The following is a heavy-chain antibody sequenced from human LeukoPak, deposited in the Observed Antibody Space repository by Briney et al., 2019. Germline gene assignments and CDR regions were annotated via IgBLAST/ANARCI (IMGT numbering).Heavy chain of an antibody. CDR3: ASEFGGAFDI. Sequence: GASVKVSCKASGYTFTSYDINWVRQATGQGLEWMGWMNPNSGNTGYAQKFQGRVTITADKSTSTAYMELSSLRSEDTAVYYCASEFGGAFDIWGQGTMVTVSS. CDR1: GYTFTSYD. CDR2: MNPNSGNT. J-gene: IGHJ3*02. D-gene: IGHD2-15*01. V-gene: IGHV1-8*03.